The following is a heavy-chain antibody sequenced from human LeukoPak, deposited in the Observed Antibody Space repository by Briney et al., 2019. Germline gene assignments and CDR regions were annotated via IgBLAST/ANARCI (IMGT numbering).Heavy chain of an antibody. J-gene: IGHJ2*01. CDR1: GGSISSYY. CDR3: ARDPQYYYDSSGYLGWYFDL. Sequence: SETLSLTCTVSGGSISSYYWSWIRQPPGKGLEWIGYIYYSGSTSYNPSLKSRVTISVDTSKNQFSLKLSSVTAADTAVYYCARDPQYYYDSSGYLGWYFDLWGRGTLVTVSS. CDR2: IYYSGST. V-gene: IGHV4-59*01. D-gene: IGHD3-22*01.